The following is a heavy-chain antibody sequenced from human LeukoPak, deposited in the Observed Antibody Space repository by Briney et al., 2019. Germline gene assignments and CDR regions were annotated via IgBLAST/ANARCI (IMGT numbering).Heavy chain of an antibody. J-gene: IGHJ4*02. Sequence: GGSLRLSCAASGFMFNSYVMSWVRQAPGKGLEWVGFIRSKAFGETAEYAASVQGRFTISRDDSKSIAYLQMNSLKTEDTAVYYCTRDRGSSTLGDYWGQGTLVTVSS. D-gene: IGHD7-27*01. V-gene: IGHV3-49*04. CDR2: IRSKAFGETA. CDR3: TRDRGSSTLGDY. CDR1: GFMFNSYV.